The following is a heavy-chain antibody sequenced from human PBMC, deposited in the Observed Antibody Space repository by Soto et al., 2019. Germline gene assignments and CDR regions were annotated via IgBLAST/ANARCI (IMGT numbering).Heavy chain of an antibody. Sequence: SETLSLTCAVSGGSISSGGYSWSWIRQPPGKGLEWIGYIYHSGSIYYNPSLKSRVTISEDRSKNQFSLKLSSVTAADTAVYYCARVPIFWGQGTLVTGSS. CDR3: ARVPIF. J-gene: IGHJ4*02. V-gene: IGHV4-30-2*01. CDR2: IYHSGSI. CDR1: GGSISSGGYS.